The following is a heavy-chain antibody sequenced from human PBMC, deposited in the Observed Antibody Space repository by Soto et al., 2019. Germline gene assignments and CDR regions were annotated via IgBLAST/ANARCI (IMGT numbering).Heavy chain of an antibody. CDR3: ARGYPMVYARGGVAVAGGAFDY. J-gene: IGHJ4*02. V-gene: IGHV1-69*13. D-gene: IGHD6-19*01. CDR1: GGTFISYA. CDR2: IIPIFGTA. Sequence: ASVKVSCKASGGTFISYAISWVRQAPGQGLEWMGGIIPIFGTANYAQKFQGRVTITADESTSTAYMELSSLRSEDTAVYYCARGYPMVYARGGVAVAGGAFDYWGQGTLVTVSS.